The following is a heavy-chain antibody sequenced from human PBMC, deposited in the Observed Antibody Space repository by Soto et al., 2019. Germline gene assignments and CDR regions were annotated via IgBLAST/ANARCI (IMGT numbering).Heavy chain of an antibody. D-gene: IGHD3-22*01. J-gene: IGHJ4*02. CDR3: ARDLGHDSSVYYYPGFFDY. CDR1: GVSISSYY. CDR2: IFYSGST. V-gene: IGHV4-59*01. Sequence: PSETLSLTCTVSGVSISSYYWTWIRQPPGQGLEWIGYIFYSGSTNCNPSLKGRVTMSVDTSKNQFSLKLSSVTAANTAVYYCARDLGHDSSVYYYPGFFDYWGQGTLVTVS.